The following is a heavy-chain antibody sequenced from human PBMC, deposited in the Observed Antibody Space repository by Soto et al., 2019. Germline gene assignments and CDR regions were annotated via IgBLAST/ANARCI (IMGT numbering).Heavy chain of an antibody. V-gene: IGHV3-74*01. CDR1: GFTFSTYW. D-gene: IGHD3-16*01. CDR3: ARDLGGSHDY. CDR2: IKTDGSVT. J-gene: IGHJ4*02. Sequence: EVQLVESGGGLLQPGGSLRLSCAASGFTFSTYWMHWVRQAPGKGLVWVSRIKTDGSVTTYADSVKGRFTISRDNAKNTLYLQMNTLRAEATAVYYCARDLGGSHDYWGRGTLFTVSS.